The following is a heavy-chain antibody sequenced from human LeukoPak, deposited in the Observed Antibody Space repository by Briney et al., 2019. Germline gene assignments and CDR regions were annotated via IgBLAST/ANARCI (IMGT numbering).Heavy chain of an antibody. CDR3: ARYYYDSSASYYGAFDI. Sequence: PGGSLRLSCAASGFTFSSYSMNWVRQARGKGLEWVSYISSSSNTIYYADSVKGRFTISRDNAKNSLYLQMNGLRDEDTAVYFCARYYYDSSASYYGAFDIWGQGTMVTVSS. D-gene: IGHD3-22*01. CDR1: GFTFSSYS. CDR2: ISSSSNTI. V-gene: IGHV3-48*02. J-gene: IGHJ3*02.